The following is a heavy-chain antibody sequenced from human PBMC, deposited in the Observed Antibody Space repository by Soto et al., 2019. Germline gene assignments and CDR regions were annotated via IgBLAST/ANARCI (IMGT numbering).Heavy chain of an antibody. D-gene: IGHD2-15*01. J-gene: IGHJ4*02. CDR3: AKGTHCSGGSCHSDYYFDY. V-gene: IGHV3-30*18. CDR1: GFTFSSYG. CDR2: ISYDGSNK. Sequence: WGSLRLSCAASGFTFSSYGIHCFRQSPCKWLEWVAVISYDGSNKYYADSVKGRFTISRDNSKNTLYLQMNSLRAEDTAVYYCAKGTHCSGGSCHSDYYFDYWGQGTLVTVSS.